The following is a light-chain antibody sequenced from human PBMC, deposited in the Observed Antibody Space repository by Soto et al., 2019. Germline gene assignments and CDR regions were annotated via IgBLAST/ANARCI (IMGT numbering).Light chain of an antibody. Sequence: DIQMTQSPSTLSAYVEDRVSITCRASQSLSSRLAWYQQKPGKAPKLLIYKASTLESGVPSRFSGSGSGTEFTLTISSLQPDDIATYYCQRYNNYWTFGQGTTVEIK. CDR2: KAS. J-gene: IGKJ1*01. V-gene: IGKV1-5*03. CDR3: QRYNNYWT. CDR1: QSLSSR.